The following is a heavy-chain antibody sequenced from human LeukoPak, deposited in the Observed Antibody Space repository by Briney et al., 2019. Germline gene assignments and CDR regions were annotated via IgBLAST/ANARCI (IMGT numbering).Heavy chain of an antibody. CDR1: GYSISSGYY. CDR2: IYHSGST. Sequence: SETLSLTCAVSGYSISSGYYWGWIRQPPGKGLEWIGSIYHSGSTYYNPSLKSRVTISVDTSKNQFSLKLSSVTAADTAVYYCARDYCSSTSCGGFDYWGQGTLVTVSS. J-gene: IGHJ4*02. D-gene: IGHD2-2*01. CDR3: ARDYCSSTSCGGFDY. V-gene: IGHV4-38-2*01.